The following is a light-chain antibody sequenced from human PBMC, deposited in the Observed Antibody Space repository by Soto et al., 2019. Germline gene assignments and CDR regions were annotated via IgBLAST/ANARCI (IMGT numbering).Light chain of an antibody. V-gene: IGKV1-39*01. CDR2: TAS. J-gene: IGKJ1*01. CDR1: QSISSY. CDR3: QQYYSFPPT. Sequence: DIQMTPSPSSLSASVGDRVTITCRASQSISSYLNWYQQKPGKAPKLLISTASSLQSGVPSRFSGSGSGTEFTLTISSLQPEDFATYYCQQYYSFPPTFGQGTKVDIK.